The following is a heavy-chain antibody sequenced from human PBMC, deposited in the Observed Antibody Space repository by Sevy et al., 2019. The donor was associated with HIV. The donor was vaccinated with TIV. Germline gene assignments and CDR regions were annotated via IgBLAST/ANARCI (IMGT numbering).Heavy chain of an antibody. CDR2: IKQDGSEK. CDR3: ARNRDDSSSFGLDV. D-gene: IGHD2-15*01. Sequence: GGSLRLSCAGSGFTFSRFWMSWVRQAPGKGLQWVANIKQDGSEKYYVDSVKGRFIISRDNAKKSLFLQMNSLRAEDTADYYCARNRDDSSSFGLDVWGQGTTVTVSS. V-gene: IGHV3-7*01. J-gene: IGHJ6*01. CDR1: GFTFSRFW.